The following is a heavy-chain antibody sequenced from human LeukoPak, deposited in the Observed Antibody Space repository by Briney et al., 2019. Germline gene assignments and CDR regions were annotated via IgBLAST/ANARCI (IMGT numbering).Heavy chain of an antibody. D-gene: IGHD3-3*01. V-gene: IGHV3-23*01. J-gene: IGHJ4*02. CDR1: GFTFSTYV. CDR3: ASGPPFLKYFEY. Sequence: GGSLRLSCAASGFTFSTYVMNWFRQAPGKGLEWVSTISVGAEYIFYADSVKGRFTISRDDSNNALYLQMHRLRAEDTALYYCASGPPFLKYFEYWGQGTLVTVSS. CDR2: ISVGAEYI.